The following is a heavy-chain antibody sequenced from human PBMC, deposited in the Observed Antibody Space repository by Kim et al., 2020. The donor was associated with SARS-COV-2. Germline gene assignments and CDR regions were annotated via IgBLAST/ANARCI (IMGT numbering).Heavy chain of an antibody. V-gene: IGHV1-18*04. CDR1: GYTFTSYG. Sequence: ASVKVSCKASGYTFTSYGISWVRQAPGQGLEWMGWISAYNGNTNYAQKLQGRVTMTTDTSTSTAYMELRSLRSDDTAVYYCARDHLRGLLGLLGYWGQGTLVTVSS. CDR2: ISAYNGNT. CDR3: ARDHLRGLLGLLGY. J-gene: IGHJ4*02. D-gene: IGHD3-16*01.